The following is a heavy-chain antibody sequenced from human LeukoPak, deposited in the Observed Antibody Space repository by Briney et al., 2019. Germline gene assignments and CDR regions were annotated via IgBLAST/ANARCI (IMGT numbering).Heavy chain of an antibody. J-gene: IGHJ6*02. Sequence: PSETLSLTCTVSGGSISSSSYYWGWIRQPPGKGLEWIGSIYYSGSTYYNPSLKSRVTISVDTSKNQFSLKLSSVTAADTAVYYCARRFYSSGHGPDYYYGMDVWGQGTTVTVSS. CDR3: ARRFYSSGHGPDYYYGMDV. CDR2: IYYSGST. D-gene: IGHD6-19*01. V-gene: IGHV4-39*07. CDR1: GGSISSSSYY.